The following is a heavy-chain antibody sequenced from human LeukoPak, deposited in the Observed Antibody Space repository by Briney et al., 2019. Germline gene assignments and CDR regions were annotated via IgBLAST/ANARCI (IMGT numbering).Heavy chain of an antibody. D-gene: IGHD4-23*01. V-gene: IGHV4-61*01. CDR1: GGSVSSVSSY. CDR2: IYYSGST. Sequence: SETLSLTCTVSGGSVSSVSSYWSWSRQPPGKGLEWNGYIYYSGSTNYNPSLKSRVTISVDTSKNQFSLKLSSVTAADTAVYYCARRRWFEYWGQGTLVTVSS. J-gene: IGHJ4*02. CDR3: ARRRWFEY.